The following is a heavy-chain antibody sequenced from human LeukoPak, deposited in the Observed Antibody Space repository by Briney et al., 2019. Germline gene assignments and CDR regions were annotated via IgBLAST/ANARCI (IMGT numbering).Heavy chain of an antibody. V-gene: IGHV4-39*07. Sequence: SETLSLTCTVSDDSVKSRSYYWGWIRQPPGKGLEWIGSIYHSGSTYYNPSLKSRVTISVDTSKNQFSLKLSSVTAADTAVYYCARDWPSSTSLNWGQGTLVPVSS. D-gene: IGHD2-2*01. CDR1: DDSVKSRSYY. J-gene: IGHJ4*02. CDR2: IYHSGST. CDR3: ARDWPSSTSLN.